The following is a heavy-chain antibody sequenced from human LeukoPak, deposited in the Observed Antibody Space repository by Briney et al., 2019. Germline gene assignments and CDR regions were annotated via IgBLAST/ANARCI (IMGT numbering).Heavy chain of an antibody. Sequence: GGSLRLSCAASGFTFSTYWMSWVRQAPGRGLEWVANIKHDGSEKFYVDSVRGRFTISRDNAKNSLYPQLNSLRAEDTALYYCARITGIEAAGDYWGQGTLVTVSS. CDR1: GFTFSTYW. D-gene: IGHD6-13*01. J-gene: IGHJ4*02. CDR2: IKHDGSEK. CDR3: ARITGIEAAGDY. V-gene: IGHV3-7*04.